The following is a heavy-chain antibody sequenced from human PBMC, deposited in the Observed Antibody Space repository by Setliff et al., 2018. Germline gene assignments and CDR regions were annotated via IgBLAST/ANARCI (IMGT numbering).Heavy chain of an antibody. V-gene: IGHV5-51*01. CDR3: ARSPLDDAFDL. J-gene: IGHJ3*01. Sequence: GESLKISCKGSGYRFTTYWIGWVRQMHGKGLELMGIIYPADSDPRYSPSFQGQVTISVDKSISTVYLHWSSLKASDTALYYCARSPLDDAFDLWGQGTMVTVSS. CDR2: IYPADSDP. CDR1: GYRFTTYW.